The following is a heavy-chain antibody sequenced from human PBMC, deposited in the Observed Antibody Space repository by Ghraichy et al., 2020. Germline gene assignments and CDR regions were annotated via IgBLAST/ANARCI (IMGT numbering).Heavy chain of an antibody. D-gene: IGHD2-21*01. CDR3: TRGVLLEPGIADY. V-gene: IGHV3-7*03. CDR2: LSGAGSDK. CDR1: GFTFSRHW. Sequence: GGSLRLSCAASGFTFSRHWIHWVRQAPGKGLEWVASLSGAGSDKRSVDSVKGRFTISRDNAKNSLYLQMNSLRADDTAVYYCTRGVLLEPGIADYWGQGTLVAVSS. J-gene: IGHJ4*02.